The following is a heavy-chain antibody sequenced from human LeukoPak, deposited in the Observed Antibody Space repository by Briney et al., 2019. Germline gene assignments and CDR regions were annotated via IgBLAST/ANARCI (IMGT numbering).Heavy chain of an antibody. CDR2: ISYDGTSQ. CDR3: TKDKGYGDYYYYYGMDV. CDR1: GFTFSNYG. D-gene: IGHD4-17*01. J-gene: IGHJ6*02. Sequence: GRSLRLSCAASGFTFSNYGMHWVRQAPGKGLEWVTGISYDGTSQYYADSVKGRFTISRDNSRNTMFLQMNSLRAEDTALYYCTKDKGYGDYYYYYGMDVRGQGTTVTVSS. V-gene: IGHV3-30*18.